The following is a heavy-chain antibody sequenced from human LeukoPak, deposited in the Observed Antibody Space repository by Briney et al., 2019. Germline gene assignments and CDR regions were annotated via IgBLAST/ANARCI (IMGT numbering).Heavy chain of an antibody. D-gene: IGHD3-10*01. CDR2: ISYDGST. J-gene: IGHJ6*02. Sequence: GGTLRLSCAASGFTFSSYGMHWVRQAPGKGLEWVAVISYDGSTYADSVKGRFTISRDNSKNTLYLQMNSLRAEDTAVYYCAKGIGELRMGNYYYYGMDVWGQGTTVTVSS. CDR3: AKGIGELRMGNYYYYGMDV. V-gene: IGHV3-30*18. CDR1: GFTFSSYG.